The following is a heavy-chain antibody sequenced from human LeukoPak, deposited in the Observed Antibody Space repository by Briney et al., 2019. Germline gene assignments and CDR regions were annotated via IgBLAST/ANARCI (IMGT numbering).Heavy chain of an antibody. Sequence: GASVKVSCKTSGYTFTSYDINWVRQATGQGLEWMGWLNPNSGKTGYAQKFQGRVTMTRNTSIRTAYMELSSLRSEDTAVYYCARGGGSSGYGPDYWGQGTLVTVSS. D-gene: IGHD3-22*01. CDR3: ARGGGSSGYGPDY. V-gene: IGHV1-8*02. CDR2: LNPNSGKT. J-gene: IGHJ4*02. CDR1: GYTFTSYD.